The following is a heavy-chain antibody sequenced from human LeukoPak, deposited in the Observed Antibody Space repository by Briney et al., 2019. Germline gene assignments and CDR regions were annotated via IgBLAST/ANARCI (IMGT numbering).Heavy chain of an antibody. Sequence: PSETLTLPCALCGESFSDFYWSGIRQPPGKGLEWIGEINHSGSTNYNPPLKSRVTISVDTSKGQFSPRLSSVCAADTAVYYCAMTRWSLDYWGQGTLVTVSS. CDR2: INHSGST. D-gene: IGHD6-13*01. V-gene: IGHV4-34*01. CDR1: GESFSDFY. CDR3: AMTRWSLDY. J-gene: IGHJ4*02.